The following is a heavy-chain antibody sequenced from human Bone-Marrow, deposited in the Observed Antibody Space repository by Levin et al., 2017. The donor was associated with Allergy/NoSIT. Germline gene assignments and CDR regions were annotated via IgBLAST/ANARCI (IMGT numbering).Heavy chain of an antibody. V-gene: IGHV3-9*01. J-gene: IGHJ3*01. CDR1: GFTFDDYA. CDR2: ISWNSGSI. CDR3: AKDTIFELGNRREGVFDV. Sequence: GGSLRLSCVGSGFTFDDYAMHWVRQAPGKGLEWFSGISWNSGSIGYADSVKGRFTISRDNAKNSLYLQMNSLRPEDTAFYYCAKDTIFELGNRREGVFDVWGHGTMVIVSS. D-gene: IGHD3-3*01.